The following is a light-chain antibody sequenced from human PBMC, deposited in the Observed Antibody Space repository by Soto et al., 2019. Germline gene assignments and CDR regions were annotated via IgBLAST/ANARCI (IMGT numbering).Light chain of an antibody. CDR1: SSDVGGYDY. J-gene: IGLJ1*01. V-gene: IGLV2-8*01. Sequence: QSALTQPPSASGSPGQSVTISCTGTSSDVGGYDYVSWYQQHPGKAPKLMIYEVTIRPSGVSDRFSGSKSGNTASLTISGLQAEDEADYYCNSFTSSSTSYVFGTGTKVTVL. CDR3: NSFTSSSTSYV. CDR2: EVT.